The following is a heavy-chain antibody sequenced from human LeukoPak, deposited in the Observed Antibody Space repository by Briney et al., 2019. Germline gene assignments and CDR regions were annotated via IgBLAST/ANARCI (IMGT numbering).Heavy chain of an antibody. CDR3: TRVEETATTAAIIRKYSYYYYYMDV. J-gene: IGHJ6*03. D-gene: IGHD4-11*01. Sequence: PGGSLRLSCTASGFTFSTYRMSWVPQAPGKGLEWVANIKQDGSEKHYVDSVKGRFTISRYNDKNSLYLQMSSLRAEDTAVYYCTRVEETATTAAIIRKYSYYYYYMDVWGKGNMVTVSS. CDR2: IKQDGSEK. CDR1: GFTFSTYR. V-gene: IGHV3-7*01.